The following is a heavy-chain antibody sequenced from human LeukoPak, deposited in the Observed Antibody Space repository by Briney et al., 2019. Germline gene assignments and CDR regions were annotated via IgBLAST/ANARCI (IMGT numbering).Heavy chain of an antibody. CDR3: ARVSVSGYYYYFDY. CDR1: GGSFSGFY. CDR2: IYTSGST. V-gene: IGHV4-59*10. Sequence: SETLSLTCAVYGGSFSGFYWSWIRQPPGKGLEWIGRIYTSGSTNYNPSLKSRVTISVDTSKNQFSLKLSSVTAADTAVYYCARVSVSGYYYYFDYWGQGTLVTVSS. J-gene: IGHJ4*02. D-gene: IGHD3-22*01.